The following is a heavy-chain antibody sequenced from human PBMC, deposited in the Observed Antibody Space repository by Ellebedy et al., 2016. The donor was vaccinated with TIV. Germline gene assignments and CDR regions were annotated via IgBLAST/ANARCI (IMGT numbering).Heavy chain of an antibody. CDR1: GGSISSYY. CDR2: IYYSGST. J-gene: IGHJ5*02. D-gene: IGHD4-17*01. V-gene: IGHV4-59*08. CDR3: ARAISPTTPGNWFDR. Sequence: MPSETLSLTCTVSGGSISSYYWSWIRQPPGKGLEWIGYIYYSGSTKYNPSLKSRVTISVDTSKNQFSLKLSSVTAADTTVYYCARAISPTTPGNWFDRWGQGNLVTVSS.